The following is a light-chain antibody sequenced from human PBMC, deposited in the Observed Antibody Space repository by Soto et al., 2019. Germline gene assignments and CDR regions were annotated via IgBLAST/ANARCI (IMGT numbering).Light chain of an antibody. CDR3: ISYTTSTSFIL. Sequence: QSALTQPASVSGSPGQSITISCTGTSSDIGNYDFVSWYQQVPGTAPKAMIYEVSSRPSGVSNRFSGSKSGNTASLTISGLQAEDEAYYYCISYTTSTSFILFGEGTKLTVL. CDR2: EVS. J-gene: IGLJ2*01. CDR1: SSDIGNYDF. V-gene: IGLV2-14*01.